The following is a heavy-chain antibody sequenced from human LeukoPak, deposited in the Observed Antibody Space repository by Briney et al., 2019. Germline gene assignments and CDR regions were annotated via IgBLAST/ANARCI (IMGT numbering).Heavy chain of an antibody. CDR1: GGSTSGYY. V-gene: IGHV4-59*01. CDR2: IYYSGST. D-gene: IGHD3-22*01. J-gene: IGHJ4*02. Sequence: SETLSLTCTVSGGSTSGYYWSWIRQPPGKGLEWIGYIYYSGSTNYNPSLKSRVTISVDTSKNQFSLKLSSVSAADTAVYYCARVEYDSSGYYPYYFDYWGQGTLVTVS. CDR3: ARVEYDSSGYYPYYFDY.